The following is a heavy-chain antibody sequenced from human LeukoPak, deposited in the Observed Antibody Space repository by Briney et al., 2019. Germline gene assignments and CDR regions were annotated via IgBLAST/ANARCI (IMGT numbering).Heavy chain of an antibody. CDR3: ARDTTASSWYPRDY. CDR2: ISAYNGNT. V-gene: IGHV1-18*01. Sequence: ASVKVSCKASGYTFTSYGISWVRQAPGQGLEWMGWISAYNGNTNYAQKLQGRVTMTTDTSTSTAYMELRSLRSDDTAVYYCARDTTASSWYPRDYWGQGTLVTVSP. J-gene: IGHJ4*02. CDR1: GYTFTSYG. D-gene: IGHD6-13*01.